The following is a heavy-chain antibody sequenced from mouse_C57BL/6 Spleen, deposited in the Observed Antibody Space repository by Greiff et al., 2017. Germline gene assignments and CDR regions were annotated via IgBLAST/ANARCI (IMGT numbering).Heavy chain of an antibody. V-gene: IGHV1-80*01. CDR3: ARSGVGNYYFDY. Sequence: VQLQQSGAELVKPGASVKISCKASGYAFSSYWMNWVKQRPGKGLEWIGQIYPGDGDTNYNGKFKGKATLTADKSSSTAYMQLSSLTSEDSAVYFCARSGVGNYYFDYWGQGTTLTVSS. CDR2: IYPGDGDT. CDR1: GYAFSSYW. J-gene: IGHJ2*01. D-gene: IGHD1-1*01.